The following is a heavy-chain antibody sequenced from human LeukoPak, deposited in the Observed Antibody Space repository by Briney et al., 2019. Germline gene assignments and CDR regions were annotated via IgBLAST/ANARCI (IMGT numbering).Heavy chain of an antibody. CDR1: GFTLSSYW. CDR3: VRDGRNGWHFDY. V-gene: IGHV3-7*01. J-gene: IGHJ4*02. Sequence: PGGSLRLSCTATGFTLSSYWMSWVRQAPGKGLEWVANTKGDECKKYYLDSVNGRFTISRNNAESSMSLQMNNLGAEDTAVYYCVRDGRNGWHFDYWGQGILVTVSS. CDR2: TKGDECKK. D-gene: IGHD6-25*01.